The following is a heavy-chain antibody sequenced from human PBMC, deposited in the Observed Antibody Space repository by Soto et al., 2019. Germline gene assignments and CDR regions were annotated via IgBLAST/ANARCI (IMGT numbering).Heavy chain of an antibody. CDR3: ARDSGGGNSLDY. V-gene: IGHV3-30-3*01. CDR1: GFTFSSYA. D-gene: IGHD2-15*01. CDR2: ISYDGSNK. J-gene: IGHJ4*02. Sequence: QVQLVESGGGVVQPGRSLRLSCAASGFTFSSYAMHWVRQAPGKGLEWVAVISYDGSNKYYADSVKGRFTISRDNSKNTLYLQMNSLRAEDTAVYYCARDSGGGNSLDYWGQGTLVTVSS.